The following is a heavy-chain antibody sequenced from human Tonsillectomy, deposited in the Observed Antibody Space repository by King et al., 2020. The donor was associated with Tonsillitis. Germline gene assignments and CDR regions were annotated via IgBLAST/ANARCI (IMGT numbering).Heavy chain of an antibody. V-gene: IGHV1-69*01. D-gene: IGHD1-26*01. CDR2: IIPIFGTA. J-gene: IGHJ4*02. CDR1: GGTFSSYA. Sequence: GQLVQSGAEVKKPGSSVKVSCKASGGTFSSYAISWVRQAPGQGLEWMGGIIPIFGTANYAQKFQGRVTLTADESTSTAYMELSSLRSEDTAVYYCARDHPGGSGSYYGWYFDYWGQGTLVTVSS. CDR3: ARDHPGGSGSYYGWYFDY.